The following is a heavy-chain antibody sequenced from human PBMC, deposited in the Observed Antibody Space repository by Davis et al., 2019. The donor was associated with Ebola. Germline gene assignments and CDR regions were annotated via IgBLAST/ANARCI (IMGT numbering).Heavy chain of an antibody. CDR2: VPYTGST. CDR1: GGPLGGDF. Sequence: ETLSLTCNVSGGPLGGDFWRWARQPSGKGLEWMGYVPYTGSTKTYYNPSLKSRLTMAVDTSRNQLSVHLASLTAADTAVYYCARRRGTYTDWYLDLWGRGTLVIVSS. CDR3: ARRRGTYTDWYLDL. V-gene: IGHV4-59*08. D-gene: IGHD4-11*01. J-gene: IGHJ2*01.